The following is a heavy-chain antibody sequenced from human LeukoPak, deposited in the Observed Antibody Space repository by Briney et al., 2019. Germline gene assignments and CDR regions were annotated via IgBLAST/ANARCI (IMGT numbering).Heavy chain of an antibody. CDR1: GFTFSSYG. Sequence: GGSLRLSCAASGFTFSSYGMHWVRQAPGKGLEWVAVIWYDGSNKYYADSVKGRFTISRDNSKNTLYLQMNSLRAEDTAVYYCARELVVGATISTDAFDIWGQGTMVTVSS. J-gene: IGHJ3*02. D-gene: IGHD1-26*01. CDR3: ARELVVGATISTDAFDI. V-gene: IGHV3-33*01. CDR2: IWYDGSNK.